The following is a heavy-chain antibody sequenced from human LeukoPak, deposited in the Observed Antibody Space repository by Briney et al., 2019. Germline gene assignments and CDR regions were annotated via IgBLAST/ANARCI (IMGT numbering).Heavy chain of an antibody. D-gene: IGHD3-10*01. CDR3: TTELVLLWFGELSSSDY. Sequence: GSLRLSCAASGFTFSNAWTSWVRQAPGKGLEWVGRIKSKTDGGTTDYAAPVKGRFTISRDDSKNTLYLQMNSLKTEDTAVYYCTTELVLLWFGELSSSDYWGQGTLVTVSS. V-gene: IGHV3-15*01. J-gene: IGHJ4*02. CDR1: GFTFSNAW. CDR2: IKSKTDGGTT.